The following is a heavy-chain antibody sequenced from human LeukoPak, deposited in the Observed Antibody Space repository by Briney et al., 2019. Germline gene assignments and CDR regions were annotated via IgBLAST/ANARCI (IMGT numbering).Heavy chain of an antibody. Sequence: GGSLRLSCAASGFTFSSYSMNWVRQAPGKGLEWVSYISSSSSTIYYADSVKGRFTISRDNAKNSLYLQMNSLRAEDTAVYYCARAQGIVGATIDYWGQGTLVTVSS. CDR2: ISSSSSTI. V-gene: IGHV3-48*01. D-gene: IGHD1-26*01. CDR3: ARAQGIVGATIDY. J-gene: IGHJ4*02. CDR1: GFTFSSYS.